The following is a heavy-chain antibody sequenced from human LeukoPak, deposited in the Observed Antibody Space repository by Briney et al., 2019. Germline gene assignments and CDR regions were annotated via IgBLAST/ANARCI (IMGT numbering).Heavy chain of an antibody. Sequence: SVKVSCKASGGTFSNYAISWVRQAPGQGLEWMGRIIPILGIANYAQKFQGRVTITADKSTSTAYMELSSLRSEDTAVYYCARDLTLAYCGGDCPSAFDIRGQGTMVTVSS. CDR2: IIPILGIA. V-gene: IGHV1-69*04. D-gene: IGHD2-21*02. J-gene: IGHJ3*02. CDR3: ARDLTLAYCGGDCPSAFDI. CDR1: GGTFSNYA.